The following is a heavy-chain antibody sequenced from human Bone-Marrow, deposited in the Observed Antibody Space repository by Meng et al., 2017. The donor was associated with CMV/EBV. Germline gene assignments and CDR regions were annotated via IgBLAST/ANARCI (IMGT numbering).Heavy chain of an antibody. D-gene: IGHD2-2*01. CDR1: RFTFSSYG. J-gene: IGHJ6*02. CDR3: ARDARGDVVVPAAMGDYYYYYGMDD. V-gene: IGHV3-7*01. Sequence: GESLKISCAASRFTFSSYGMHWVRQAPGKGLEWVANIKQDGSEKYYVYSVKGRFTISRDNAKNSPYLQMNCLRAKDTAVYYCARDARGDVVVPAAMGDYYYYYGMDDWGQGTTVTVSS. CDR2: IKQDGSEK.